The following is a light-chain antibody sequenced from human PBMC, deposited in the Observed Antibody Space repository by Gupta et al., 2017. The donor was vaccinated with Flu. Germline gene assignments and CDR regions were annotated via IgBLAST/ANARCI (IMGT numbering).Light chain of an antibody. CDR3: QQTDSTPWT. J-gene: IGKJ1*01. Sequence: DIQMTPTPSSLSTPGGDRVSISCRAKQSIKSNLKWYQKKPGKAPSLLIYAATRLQSGVPSMFSGSGAGTDFILTIRRLQPEYLANYYCQQTDSTPWTFGQGTKVEIK. CDR2: AAT. V-gene: IGKV1-39*01. CDR1: QSIKSN.